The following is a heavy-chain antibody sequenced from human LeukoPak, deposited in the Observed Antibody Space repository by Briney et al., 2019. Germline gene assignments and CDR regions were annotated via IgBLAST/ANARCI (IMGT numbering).Heavy chain of an antibody. CDR2: LSYSGKT. J-gene: IGHJ5*02. D-gene: IGHD5-18*01. Sequence: SETLSLTCIISGGSISSSTYYWGWIRQPPGKGLEWIGTLSYSGKTYYNPSLKSRVTISIDTSKNQFSLKLTSATAADTAVYYCARARGYSYGYGFRWFDPWGQGTLVTVSS. CDR1: GGSISSSTYY. V-gene: IGHV4-39*07. CDR3: ARARGYSYGYGFRWFDP.